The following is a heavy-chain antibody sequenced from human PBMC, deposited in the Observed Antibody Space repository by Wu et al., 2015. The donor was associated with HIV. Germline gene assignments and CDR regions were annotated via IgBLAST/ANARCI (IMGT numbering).Heavy chain of an antibody. D-gene: IGHD2-2*01. CDR1: GYTFTGYY. Sequence: QVQLVQSGAEVKKPGASVKVSCKASGYTFTGYYMHWVRQAPGQGLEWMGWINPNSGGTNYAQKFQGRVTMTRDTSISTAYMELSRLRSDDTAVYYCARGGQYIVVVPAASVDYYYYGMDVVGPRDHGHRLL. J-gene: IGHJ6*02. CDR2: INPNSGGT. CDR3: ARGGQYIVVVPAASVDYYYYGMDV. V-gene: IGHV1-2*02.